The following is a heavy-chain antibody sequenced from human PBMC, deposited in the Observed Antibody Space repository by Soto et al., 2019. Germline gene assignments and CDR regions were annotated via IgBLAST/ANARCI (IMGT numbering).Heavy chain of an antibody. V-gene: IGHV1-69*13. J-gene: IGHJ5*02. Sequence: GASVKVSCKASGGTFSSYAISWVRQAPGQGLEWMGGIIPIFGTANYAQKFQGRVTITADESTSTAYMELSSLRSEDTAVYYCARIPDSSGYYWRWFDPWGQGTLVTVSS. CDR1: GGTFSSYA. CDR3: ARIPDSSGYYWRWFDP. CDR2: IIPIFGTA. D-gene: IGHD3-22*01.